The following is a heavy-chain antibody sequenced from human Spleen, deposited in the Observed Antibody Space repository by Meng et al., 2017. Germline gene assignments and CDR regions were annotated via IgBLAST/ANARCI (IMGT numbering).Heavy chain of an antibody. CDR3: ARGSTGNYFP. Sequence: GHLVESGGGVVQPVRSLRLYCAASGFTFSNAWMSWVRQAPGKGLEWVGRIKSETDGGTTDYAAPVEGRFTISRDDSKNTVYLQMNSLRAEDTAVYYCARGSTGNYFPWGQGTLVTVSS. CDR2: IKSETDGGTT. J-gene: IGHJ5*02. CDR1: GFTFSNAW. D-gene: IGHD2-8*02. V-gene: IGHV3-15*01.